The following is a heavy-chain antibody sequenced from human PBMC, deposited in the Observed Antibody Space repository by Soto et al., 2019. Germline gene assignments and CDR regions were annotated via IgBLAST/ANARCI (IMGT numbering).Heavy chain of an antibody. CDR3: ARAIDSSPFSDY. V-gene: IGHV4-31*03. J-gene: IGHJ4*02. D-gene: IGHD3-22*01. CDR1: GGSISSGGYY. CDR2: IYYSGST. Sequence: SETLSLTCTVSGGSISSGGYYWSWIRQHPGKGLEWIGYIYYSGSTYYNPSLKSRVTISVDTSKNQFSLKLSSVTAADTAVYYCARAIDSSPFSDYWGQGTLVTV.